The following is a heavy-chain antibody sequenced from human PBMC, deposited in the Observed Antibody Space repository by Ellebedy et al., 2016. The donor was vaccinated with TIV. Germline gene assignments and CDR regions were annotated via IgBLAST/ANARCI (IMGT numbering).Heavy chain of an antibody. CDR1: GYTFNNYG. V-gene: IGHV1-18*01. J-gene: IGHJ3*02. Sequence: ASVKVSCXASGYTFNNYGISWVRQAPGQGLEWMGWISAYNGDMNYAQKLRGRVTMTTDTSTSTAYMELRSLRSDDTAVYYCARDLFQYDSSGYFEDTFDIWGQGTKVIVPP. CDR3: ARDLFQYDSSGYFEDTFDI. CDR2: ISAYNGDM. D-gene: IGHD3-22*01.